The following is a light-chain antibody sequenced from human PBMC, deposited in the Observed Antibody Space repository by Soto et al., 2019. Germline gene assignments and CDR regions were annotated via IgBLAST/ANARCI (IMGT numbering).Light chain of an antibody. Sequence: SCRASQSVSSYLAWYQQKPGQAPRLLIYDASNRATGIPARFSGSGSGTDFTPTISSLEPEDFAVYYCQQRSNWPPWTFGQGTKVDIK. J-gene: IGKJ1*01. CDR3: QQRSNWPPWT. CDR1: QSVSSY. CDR2: DAS. V-gene: IGKV3-11*01.